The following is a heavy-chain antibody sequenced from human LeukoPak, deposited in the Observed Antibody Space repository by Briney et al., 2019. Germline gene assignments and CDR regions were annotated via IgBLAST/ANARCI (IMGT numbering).Heavy chain of an antibody. CDR3: ARDRGYYDYVWGSYRLHYFDY. D-gene: IGHD3-16*02. CDR1: GFTFSSYS. Sequence: GGSLRLSCAASGFTFSSYSMNWVRQAPGKGLEWVSYISSSSSTIYYADSVKGRFTISRDNAKNSLYLQMNSLRAEDTAVYYCARDRGYYDYVWGSYRLHYFDYWGQGTLVTVSS. V-gene: IGHV3-48*04. CDR2: ISSSSSTI. J-gene: IGHJ4*02.